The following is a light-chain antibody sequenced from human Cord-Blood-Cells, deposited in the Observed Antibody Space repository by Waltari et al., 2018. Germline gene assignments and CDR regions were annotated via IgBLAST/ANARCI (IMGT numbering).Light chain of an antibody. CDR3: SSYTSSSTWV. CDR2: DVS. V-gene: IGLV2-14*01. J-gene: IGLJ3*02. CDR1: SSDVGGYNY. Sequence: QSALTQPASVSGSPGQSITISCTGTSSDVGGYNYGSWYQQHPGKAPKLMIYDVSKRPSGVSNRFSGSKSGNTASLTISGLQAEDEADYYCSSYTSSSTWVFGGGTKLTFL.